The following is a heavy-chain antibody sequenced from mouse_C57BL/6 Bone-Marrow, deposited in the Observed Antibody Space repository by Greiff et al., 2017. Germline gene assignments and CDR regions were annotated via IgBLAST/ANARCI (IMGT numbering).Heavy chain of an antibody. J-gene: IGHJ3*01. Sequence: VQLQQSGTVLARPGASVKMSCKTSGYTFTSYWMHWVKQRPGQGLEWIGAIYPGNSDTSYNQKFKGKAKLTAVTSASTAYMELSSLTNEDSAVYYCTRCWFAYGGQGTLVTVSA. CDR3: TRCWFAY. V-gene: IGHV1-5*01. CDR1: GYTFTSYW. CDR2: IYPGNSDT.